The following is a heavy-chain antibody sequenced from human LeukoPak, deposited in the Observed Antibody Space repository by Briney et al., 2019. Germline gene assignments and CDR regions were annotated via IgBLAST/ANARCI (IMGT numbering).Heavy chain of an antibody. CDR1: GFTFSSYA. V-gene: IGHV3-23*01. J-gene: IGHJ4*02. CDR2: ISGSGGST. Sequence: GGSLRLSCAASGFTFSSYAMSWVRQAPGKGLEWVSAISGSGGSTYCADSVKGRFTISRDNSKNTLYLQMNSLRAEDTAVYYCAKDPTTMRVTPEPIDYWGQGTLVTVSS. D-gene: IGHD4-17*01. CDR3: AKDPTTMRVTPEPIDY.